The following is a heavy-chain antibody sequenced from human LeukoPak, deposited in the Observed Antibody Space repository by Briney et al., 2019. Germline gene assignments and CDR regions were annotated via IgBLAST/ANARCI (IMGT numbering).Heavy chain of an antibody. J-gene: IGHJ4*02. CDR2: ISGSGGST. V-gene: IGHV3-23*01. CDR3: ARRLGYSSGHFDY. CDR1: GFIFSSYA. D-gene: IGHD6-19*01. Sequence: GGSLRLSCAASGFIFSSYAMSWVRQAPGKGLEWVSTISGSGGSTYYADSVKGRFTISRDNSKNTLYLQMNSLRAEDTAVYYCARRLGYSSGHFDYWGQGTLVTVSS.